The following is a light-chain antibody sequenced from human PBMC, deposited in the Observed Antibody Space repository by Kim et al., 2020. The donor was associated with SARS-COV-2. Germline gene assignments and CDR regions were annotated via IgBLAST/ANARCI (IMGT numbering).Light chain of an antibody. CDR2: GKD. J-gene: IGLJ2*01. CDR3: NSRDSNDYVV. Sequence: DWGQTVRITCQGDSLGSYYATWYQQKPGQAPKVVIYGKDNRPSGVPDRFSGSSSGNTAYLTITGTQAGDEADYYCNSRDSNDYVVFGGGTKVTVL. V-gene: IGLV3-19*01. CDR1: SLGSYY.